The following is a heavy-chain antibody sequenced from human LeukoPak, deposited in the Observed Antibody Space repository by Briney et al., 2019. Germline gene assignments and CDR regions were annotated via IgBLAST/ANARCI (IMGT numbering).Heavy chain of an antibody. J-gene: IGHJ4*02. CDR1: GFTFSSYS. V-gene: IGHV3-21*01. CDR2: ISRSSNYK. CDR3: ASSRYDSSGYYGIIGY. Sequence: GGSLRLSCAASGFTFSSYSMNWVRQAPGKGLEWVSSISRSSNYKYYADSVKGRFTISRDNAKNSLYLQMNSLRAEDTALYYCASSRYDSSGYYGIIGYWGKGTLVTVSS. D-gene: IGHD3-22*01.